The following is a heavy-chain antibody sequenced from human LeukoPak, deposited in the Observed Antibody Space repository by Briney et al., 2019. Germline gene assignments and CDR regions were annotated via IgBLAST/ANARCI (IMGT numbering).Heavy chain of an antibody. CDR1: GFTFSSYG. V-gene: IGHV3-23*01. D-gene: IGHD2/OR15-2a*01. CDR2: IGGSGGST. CDR3: AKEGTFRVGSMDV. Sequence: GGSLRLSCAASGFTFSSYGMSWVRQAPGKGLEWVSAIGGSGGSTYYADSVKGRFAISRDNSKNTLYLQMNSLRAEDTAVYYCAKEGTFRVGSMDVWGQGTTVTVSS. J-gene: IGHJ6*02.